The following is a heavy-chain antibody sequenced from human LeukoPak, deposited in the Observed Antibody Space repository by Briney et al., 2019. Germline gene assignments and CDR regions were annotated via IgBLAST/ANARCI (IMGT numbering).Heavy chain of an antibody. CDR1: GGSISSSNW. V-gene: IGHV4-4*02. CDR2: IYHSGTT. J-gene: IGHJ4*02. Sequence: SETLSLTCAVSGGSISSSNWWNWVRQPPGKGLEWIGEIYHSGTTNYNPSLKSRVTISVDKSKNQFSLKLNSVTAADTAVYYCARGVRYFDWLPFDYWGQGTLVTVSS. D-gene: IGHD3-9*01. CDR3: ARGVRYFDWLPFDY.